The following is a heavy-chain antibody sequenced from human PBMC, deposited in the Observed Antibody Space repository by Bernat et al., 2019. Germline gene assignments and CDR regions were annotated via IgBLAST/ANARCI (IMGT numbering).Heavy chain of an antibody. CDR1: GFTLSTSW. J-gene: IGHJ6*02. D-gene: IGHD4-11*01. V-gene: IGHV3-74*01. CDR2: ITGDGSST. CDR3: ASDRSYTMDV. Sequence: EVQLVETGGGLVQPGGSLRLSCAASGFTLSTSWMHWVRQAPGKGLVWVSRITGDGSSTIYADSVKGRFTITRDNAKNKLYLQMNNLGAENTAVYYCASDRSYTMDVWGQGTTVTVSS.